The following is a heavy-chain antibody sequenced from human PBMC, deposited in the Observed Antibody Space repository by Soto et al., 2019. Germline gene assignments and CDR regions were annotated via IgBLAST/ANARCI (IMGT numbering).Heavy chain of an antibody. CDR2: IDATGNII. D-gene: IGHD1-20*01. CDR1: GFSFRKFE. Sequence: PGGSLRLSCAASGFSFRKFEMNWVRQAPGKGLEWVSYIDATGNIIYYADSVKGRFTISRDNSKNSLFLQMNSLRAEDTAVYYCARDRLHAHRYPGAFDIWGPGPMVTVSS. J-gene: IGHJ3*02. CDR3: ARDRLHAHRYPGAFDI. V-gene: IGHV3-48*03.